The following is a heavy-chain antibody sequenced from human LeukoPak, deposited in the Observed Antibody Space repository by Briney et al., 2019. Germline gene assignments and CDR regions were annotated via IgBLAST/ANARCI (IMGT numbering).Heavy chain of an antibody. D-gene: IGHD2-15*01. CDR2: INHRGST. Sequence: SETLSLTCAVYGGSSSGYYWSWIRQPPGKGLEWIGEINHRGSTNYNPSLKSRVTISVDTSKNQFSLKLSSVTAADTAVYYCARGKRTIVATITSGNFRYCSGGSCYRWFDPWGQGTLVTVSS. V-gene: IGHV4-34*01. CDR1: GGSSSGYY. CDR3: ARGKRTIVATITSGNFRYCSGGSCYRWFDP. J-gene: IGHJ5*02.